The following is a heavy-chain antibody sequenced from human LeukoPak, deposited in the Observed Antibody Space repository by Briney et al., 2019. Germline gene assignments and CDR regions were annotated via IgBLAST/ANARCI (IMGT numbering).Heavy chain of an antibody. Sequence: GGSLRLSCAASGFTFSSYAMHWARQAPGKGLEWVAVISYDGSNKYYADSVKGRLTISRDNSKNTLYLQMNSLRAEDTAVYYCAKQSPLKGFDYWGQGTLVTVSS. CDR2: ISYDGSNK. J-gene: IGHJ4*02. V-gene: IGHV3-30-3*02. CDR3: AKQSPLKGFDY. CDR1: GFTFSSYA.